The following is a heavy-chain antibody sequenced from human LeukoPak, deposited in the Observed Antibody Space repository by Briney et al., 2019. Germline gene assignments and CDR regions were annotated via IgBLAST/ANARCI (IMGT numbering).Heavy chain of an antibody. Sequence: SETLSLTCTVSGGSISSYYWSWIRQPPGKGLEWIGYIYYSGSTNYNPSLKSRVTISVDTSKNQFSLKLSSVTAADTAVYYCARPRPYCSSTSCRNDYYYMDVWGKGTTVTVSS. CDR1: GGSISSYY. CDR3: ARPRPYCSSTSCRNDYYYMDV. D-gene: IGHD2-2*01. CDR2: IYYSGST. V-gene: IGHV4-59*08. J-gene: IGHJ6*03.